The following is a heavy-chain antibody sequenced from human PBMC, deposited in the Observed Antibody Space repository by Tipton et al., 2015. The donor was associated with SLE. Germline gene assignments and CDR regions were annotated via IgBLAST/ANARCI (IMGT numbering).Heavy chain of an antibody. J-gene: IGHJ4*02. CDR2: IGADNGNT. Sequence: QSGAEVKKPGASVKVSCKASGYTLTNYGFNWVRQAPGQGLEWMGWIGADNGNTNYALKFQGRVTMTRDKTTSTAYMELRSLRSDDTAIYYCARDESGFKDLFDYWGQGTLVTVSS. V-gene: IGHV1-18*01. D-gene: IGHD5-12*01. CDR3: ARDESGFKDLFDY. CDR1: GYTLTNYG.